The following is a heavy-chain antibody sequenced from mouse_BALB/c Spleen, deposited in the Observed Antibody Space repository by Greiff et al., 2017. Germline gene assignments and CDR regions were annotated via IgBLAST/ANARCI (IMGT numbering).Heavy chain of an antibody. V-gene: IGHV14-3*02. D-gene: IGHD2-4*01. Sequence: EVQVLESGAELVKPGASVKLSCTASGFNIKDTYMHWVKQRPEQGLEWIGRIDPANGNTKYDPKFQGKATITADTSSNTAYLQLSSLTSEDTAVYYCARGGVITTDGGYAMDYWGQGTSVTVSS. CDR1: GFNIKDTY. CDR3: ARGGVITTDGGYAMDY. CDR2: IDPANGNT. J-gene: IGHJ4*01.